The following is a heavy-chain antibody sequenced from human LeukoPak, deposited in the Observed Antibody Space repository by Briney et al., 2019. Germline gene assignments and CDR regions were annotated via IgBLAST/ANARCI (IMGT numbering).Heavy chain of an antibody. D-gene: IGHD2-15*01. CDR1: GFTFSSYA. CDR2: ISYDGSNK. J-gene: IGHJ4*02. Sequence: GGSLRLSCAASGFTFSSYAMHWVGQAAGKGLEGVAVISYDGSNKYYADSVNGGLTISRDNSKNKLYLQINSLTAEDTAVYYCARDRERYCSGGSCQNFDYWGQGTLVTVSS. CDR3: ARDRERYCSGGSCQNFDY. V-gene: IGHV3-30*04.